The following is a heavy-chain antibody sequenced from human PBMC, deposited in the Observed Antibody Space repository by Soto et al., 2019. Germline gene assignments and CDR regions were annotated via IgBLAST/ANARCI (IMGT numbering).Heavy chain of an antibody. CDR1: GFTFSTYS. CDR3: AKVSRGHQAY. V-gene: IGHV3-21*01. CDR2: ISSRSDI. J-gene: IGHJ1*01. Sequence: PGGSLRLSCVGSGFTFSTYSINWVRQAPGKGLEWVSSISSRSDIYYADSVKGRFTISRDNAKNSVSLQMNSLRAEDTAVYYCAKVSRGHQAYWGQGTLVTVSS.